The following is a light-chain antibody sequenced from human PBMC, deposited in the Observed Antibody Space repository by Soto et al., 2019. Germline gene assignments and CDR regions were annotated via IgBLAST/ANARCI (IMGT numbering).Light chain of an antibody. CDR3: QQYNSYPYT. J-gene: IGKJ2*01. V-gene: IGKV3-20*01. Sequence: EIVLTQSPGTLSLSPGERATLSCRASQSISNYLAWYQQKPGQAPRLLIYGASSRATGIPDRFSGSGSGTEFTLTISSLQPEDSATYYCQQYNSYPYTFGQGTKLEIK. CDR1: QSISNY. CDR2: GAS.